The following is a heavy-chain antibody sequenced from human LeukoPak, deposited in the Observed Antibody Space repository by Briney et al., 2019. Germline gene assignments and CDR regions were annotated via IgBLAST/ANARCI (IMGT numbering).Heavy chain of an antibody. CDR3: ARGPYSYDSSGAFDI. V-gene: IGHV4-4*07. J-gene: IGHJ3*02. CDR1: GGSITNYY. Sequence: SETLCLTCSVSGGSITNYYWGWIRQPAGKGLEWIGRISSSGSTNYNPSLKSRVTISVDTSKNQFSLKLSSVTAADTAVYFCARGPYSYDSSGAFDIWGQGTMVTVSS. D-gene: IGHD3-22*01. CDR2: ISSSGST.